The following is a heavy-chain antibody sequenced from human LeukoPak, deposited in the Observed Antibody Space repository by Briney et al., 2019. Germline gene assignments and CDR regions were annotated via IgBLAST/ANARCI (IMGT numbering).Heavy chain of an antibody. CDR2: IYYSGST. V-gene: IGHV4-39*01. J-gene: IGHJ5*02. CDR3: ARTVAGTDWLDP. CDR1: GGSTGSRLYQ. D-gene: IGHD6-19*01. Sequence: PSETLSLTCTVSGGSTGSRLYQWAWIRQPRGEGLEWIGSIYYSGSTYYNPSLQSRLTISVDTSKHQFSLNLTPVTAADTAVYYCARTVAGTDWLDPWGRGTLVTVS.